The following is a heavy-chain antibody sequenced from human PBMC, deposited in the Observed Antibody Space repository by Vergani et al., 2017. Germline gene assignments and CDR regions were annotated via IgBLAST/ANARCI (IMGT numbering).Heavy chain of an antibody. D-gene: IGHD4-11*01. Sequence: QVQLQESGPGLLKPSETLSLTCVVNGGSFTSYHWTWIRQSPGEGLEWVGDIDHTGRPDYNPSLKSRLTMSVDKSRNQFSLTLNSVTATDTAIYFCARVNTETNCHLYYYYYMDVWGQGAAVAVS. CDR2: IDHTGRP. CDR3: ARVNTETNCHLYYYYYMDV. CDR1: GGSFTSYH. V-gene: IGHV4-34*10. J-gene: IGHJ6*03.